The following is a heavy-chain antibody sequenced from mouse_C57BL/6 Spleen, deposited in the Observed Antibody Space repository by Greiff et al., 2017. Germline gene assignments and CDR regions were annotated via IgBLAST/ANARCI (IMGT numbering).Heavy chain of an antibody. Sequence: DVMLVESGGDLVKPGGSLKLSCAASGFTFSSYGMSWVRQTPDKRLDWVATISSGGSYTYYPDSVKGRFTISRDNAKNTLYLQMSSLKSEDTTMYYCARHGSDYDKRFAYWGQGTLVTVSA. V-gene: IGHV5-6*02. D-gene: IGHD2-4*01. CDR3: ARHGSDYDKRFAY. CDR2: ISSGGSYT. J-gene: IGHJ3*01. CDR1: GFTFSSYG.